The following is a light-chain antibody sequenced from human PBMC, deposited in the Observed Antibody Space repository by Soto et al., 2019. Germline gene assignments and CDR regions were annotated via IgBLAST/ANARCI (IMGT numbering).Light chain of an antibody. CDR1: QSVSISF. J-gene: IGKJ1*01. V-gene: IGKV3-20*01. CDR3: QQYDSLPQT. CDR2: GAS. Sequence: EIVLTQSPDTLSLSPGERATLSCRASQSVSISFLAWYQQRPGQAPRLVIYGASSRATGIPDRFSGSGSGTDFTLTISRLEPEDFEVYYCQQYDSLPQTFGQGTKVDIK.